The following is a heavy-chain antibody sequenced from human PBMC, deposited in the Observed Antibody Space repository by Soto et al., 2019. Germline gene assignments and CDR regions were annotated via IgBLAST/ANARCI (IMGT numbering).Heavy chain of an antibody. V-gene: IGHV3-48*03. CDR3: TKEKSVINSGYDAFDI. CDR1: GFTVSSYE. D-gene: IGHD5-12*01. J-gene: IGHJ3*02. Sequence: PGGSLRLSCAASGFTVSSYEMDWVRQAPGKGLEWVAYISRSGGTIYYGDSVEGRFTISRDNADNSLYLQMNSLRAEDTAVYYCTKEKSVINSGYDAFDIWGRGTVVTVSS. CDR2: ISRSGGTI.